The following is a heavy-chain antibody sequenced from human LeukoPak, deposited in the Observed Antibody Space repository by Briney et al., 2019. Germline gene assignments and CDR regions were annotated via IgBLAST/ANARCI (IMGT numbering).Heavy chain of an antibody. D-gene: IGHD1-26*01. CDR3: AKQWELELGLDY. CDR1: GFTFSSCS. V-gene: IGHV3-74*01. J-gene: IGHJ4*02. CDR2: INSDGSSI. Sequence: PGGSLRLSCAASGFTFSSCSMHWVRQATGKGLVGVSRINSDGSSISYADSVKGRFTISRDNSKNTLYLQMNSLRAEDTAVYYCAKQWELELGLDYWGQGTLVTVSS.